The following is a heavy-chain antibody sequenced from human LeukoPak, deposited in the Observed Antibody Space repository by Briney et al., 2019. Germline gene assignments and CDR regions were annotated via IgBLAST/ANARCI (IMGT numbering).Heavy chain of an antibody. V-gene: IGHV3-21*01. J-gene: IGHJ4*02. CDR3: ARGDSGGMDY. CDR2: ISSSSSYI. Sequence: GGSLRLSCAASGFTFSNYNMNWVRRAPGKGLEWVSSISSSSSYIYYADSVKGRFTISRDNANNSLYLQMNNLRAEDTTVYYCARGDSGGMDYWGQGTLVTVSS. CDR1: GFTFSNYN. D-gene: IGHD3-16*01.